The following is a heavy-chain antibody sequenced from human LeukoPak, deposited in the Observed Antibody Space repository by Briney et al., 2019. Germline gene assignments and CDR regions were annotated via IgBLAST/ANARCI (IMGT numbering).Heavy chain of an antibody. Sequence: GGSLRLSCAASGFSFSSYGMHWVRQASGKGLEWVGRIRSKANSYATAYAASVKGRFTISRDDSKNTAYLQMNSLKTEDTAVYYCTRPEVHDYGDYPTEYFQHWGQGTLVTVSS. V-gene: IGHV3-73*01. CDR1: GFSFSSYG. D-gene: IGHD4-17*01. J-gene: IGHJ1*01. CDR3: TRPEVHDYGDYPTEYFQH. CDR2: IRSKANSYAT.